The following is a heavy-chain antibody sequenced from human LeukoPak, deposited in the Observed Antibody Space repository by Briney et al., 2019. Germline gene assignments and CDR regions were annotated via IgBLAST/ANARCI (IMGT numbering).Heavy chain of an antibody. Sequence: ASVKVSCKVSGYTITELSMHWVRQAPGKGLEWMGGLDPEDGETIYAQKFQGRVTMTEDTSTDTAYMELSSLRSEDTAVYYCATAQGVVTLNWFDPWGQGTLVTVSS. CDR2: LDPEDGET. CDR1: GYTITELS. J-gene: IGHJ5*02. CDR3: ATAQGVVTLNWFDP. V-gene: IGHV1-24*01. D-gene: IGHD3-3*01.